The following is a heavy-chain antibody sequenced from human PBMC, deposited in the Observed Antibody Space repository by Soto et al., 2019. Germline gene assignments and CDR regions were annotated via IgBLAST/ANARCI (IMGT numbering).Heavy chain of an antibody. CDR3: APVDYVTMVRGVINSNFDY. CDR1: GYTLTELS. D-gene: IGHD3-10*01. CDR2: FDPEDGET. J-gene: IGHJ4*02. Sequence: GASVKVSWKVSGYTLTELSMHWVRQAPGKGLEWMGGFDPEDGETIYAQKFQGRVTMTEDTSTDTAYMELSSLRSEDTAVYYCAPVDYVTMVRGVINSNFDYWAQRTLVTVSS. V-gene: IGHV1-24*01.